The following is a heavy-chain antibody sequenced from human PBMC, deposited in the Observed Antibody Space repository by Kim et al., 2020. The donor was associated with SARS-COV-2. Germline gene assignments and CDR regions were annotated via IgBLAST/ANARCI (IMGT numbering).Heavy chain of an antibody. CDR3: VRDANHGRVAATEKDFDY. CDR2: ISHSGTT. V-gene: IGHV4-39*07. CDR1: GGSVSSGNYL. Sequence: SETLSLTCTVSGGSVSSGNYLWGWIRQPPGKGLEWIGSISHSGTTLHNPSLKSLVTMSLDTSKNQFSLNVISVDAADTAVYYCVRDANHGRVAATEKDFDYWGQGTLVTVSS. D-gene: IGHD2-15*01. J-gene: IGHJ4*02.